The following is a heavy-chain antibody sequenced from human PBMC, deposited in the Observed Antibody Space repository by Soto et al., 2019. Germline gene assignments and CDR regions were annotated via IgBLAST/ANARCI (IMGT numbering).Heavy chain of an antibody. CDR2: IYSGGST. CDR1: GFTVSSNY. CDR3: ARVCSSSLDAFDI. Sequence: EVQLVESGGGLVQPGGSLRLSCAASGFTVSSNYMSWVRQAPGKGLEWVSVIYSGGSTYYADSVKGRFTISRHNSKNTLYLQMNSLRAEDTAVYYCARVCSSSLDAFDIWGQGTMVTVSS. V-gene: IGHV3-53*04. D-gene: IGHD6-13*01. J-gene: IGHJ3*02.